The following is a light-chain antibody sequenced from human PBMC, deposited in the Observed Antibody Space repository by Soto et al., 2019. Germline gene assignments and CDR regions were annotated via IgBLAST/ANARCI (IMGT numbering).Light chain of an antibody. J-gene: IGLJ2*01. CDR3: SSYTSISTVV. V-gene: IGLV2-14*01. CDR1: SSDVGGYNY. CDR2: EVN. Sequence: QSALTQPASVSGSPGQSITISCTGTSSDVGGYNYVSWYQQYPGKAPKLMIYEVNNRPSGVSDRFSGSKSGDTASLTISGLQAEDEADYYCSSYTSISTVVFGGGTKLTVL.